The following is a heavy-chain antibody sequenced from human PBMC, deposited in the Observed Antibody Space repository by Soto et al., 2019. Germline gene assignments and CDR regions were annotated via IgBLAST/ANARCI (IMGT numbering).Heavy chain of an antibody. CDR3: ARGAGITIFGLVNDY. CDR2: IYYSGST. J-gene: IGHJ4*02. V-gene: IGHV4-59*01. Sequence: QVQLQESGPGLVKPSETLSLTCTVSGGSISSYYWSWIRQPPGKGLEWIGYIYYSGSTNYNPSLTSLVTTSVDTPKNHFSLKLSSVTAADTAVYYCARGAGITIFGLVNDYWGQVTLVTVS. D-gene: IGHD3-3*01. CDR1: GGSISSYY.